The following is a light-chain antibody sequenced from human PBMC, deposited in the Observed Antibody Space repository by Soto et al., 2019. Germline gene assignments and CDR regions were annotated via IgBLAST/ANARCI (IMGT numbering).Light chain of an antibody. CDR2: DVS. J-gene: IGKJ5*01. Sequence: DIRMTQSPSTLSASVGDRVTITCRASESIVVWLAWYQQKPGKAPSLLIYDVSNLKSGVPSRFSGSGSGTEFTLTISSLQPDDFATYYCQQYHTSSITFGQGTRLEVK. V-gene: IGKV1-5*01. CDR3: QQYHTSSIT. CDR1: ESIVVW.